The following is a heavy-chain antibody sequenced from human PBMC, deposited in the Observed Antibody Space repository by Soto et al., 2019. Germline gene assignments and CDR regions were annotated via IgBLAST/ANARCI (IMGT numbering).Heavy chain of an antibody. CDR3: AKNQHAMAHDY. J-gene: IGHJ4*02. Sequence: EVQLLDSGGVLVQPGGSLRLSCAASGFTFSNYAMSWVRQAPGKELEWVSTISSSGASTDYADSVKGRFTISRDNSQNTLNLQMNSLRAEDTAIYYCAKNQHAMAHDYWGPGTLVTVSS. V-gene: IGHV3-23*01. CDR1: GFTFSNYA. D-gene: IGHD2-8*01. CDR2: ISSSGAST.